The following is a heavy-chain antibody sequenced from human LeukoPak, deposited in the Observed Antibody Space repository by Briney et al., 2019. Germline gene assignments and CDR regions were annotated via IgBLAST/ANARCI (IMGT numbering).Heavy chain of an antibody. CDR1: GFTFSSHN. CDR3: ARDRCSMSSAFDY. CDR2: ISTSSTIV. J-gene: IGHJ4*02. Sequence: GGSLRLSCAASGFTFSSHNMNWVRQAPGKGLEWVSCISTSSTIVYYAESVKGRFTISRDNAKTSLYLQMNSLRAEDTAVYYCARDRCSMSSAFDYWGQGTLVTVSS. D-gene: IGHD6-6*01. V-gene: IGHV3-48*01.